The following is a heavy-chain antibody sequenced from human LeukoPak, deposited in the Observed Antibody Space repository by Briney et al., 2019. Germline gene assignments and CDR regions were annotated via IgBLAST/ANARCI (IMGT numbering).Heavy chain of an antibody. D-gene: IGHD1-26*01. CDR1: GASVSSASY. J-gene: IGHJ5*02. V-gene: IGHV4-61*01. CDR3: ARSRAFNSGAFDP. CDR2: IYNGVNT. Sequence: PSETLSLTCTVSGASVSSASYWTWIRQPPGRGVEWIAHIYNGVNTNYNPSLKSRVTISVDTSKNQFSLRLNSVTAADTAVYYCARSRAFNSGAFDPWGQGSLVTVSS.